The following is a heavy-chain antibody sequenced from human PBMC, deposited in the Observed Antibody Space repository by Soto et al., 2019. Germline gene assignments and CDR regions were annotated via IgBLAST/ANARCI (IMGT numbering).Heavy chain of an antibody. CDR1: GFTFSSYW. V-gene: IGHV3-7*03. D-gene: IGHD6-19*01. CDR3: AKGKTAVALSFDY. CDR2: IKQDGSEK. J-gene: IGHJ4*02. Sequence: PGGSLRLSCAASGFTFSSYWMSWVRQAPGKGLEWVANIKQDGSEKYYVDSVKGRFTISRDNSKNTLYLQMNSLRAEDTAVYYCAKGKTAVALSFDYWGQGTLVTVSS.